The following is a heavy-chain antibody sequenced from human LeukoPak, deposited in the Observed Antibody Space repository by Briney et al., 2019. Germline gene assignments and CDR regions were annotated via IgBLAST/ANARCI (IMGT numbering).Heavy chain of an antibody. Sequence: SVKVSCKASGGTFSSYAISWVRQAPGQGLEWMGGIIPIFVTANYAQKFQGRVTITTDEPTSTAYMELSSLRSEDTAVYYCARHYPMGEYYFDYWGQGTLVTASS. J-gene: IGHJ4*02. CDR3: ARHYPMGEYYFDY. CDR2: IIPIFVTA. D-gene: IGHD1-26*01. V-gene: IGHV1-69*05. CDR1: GGTFSSYA.